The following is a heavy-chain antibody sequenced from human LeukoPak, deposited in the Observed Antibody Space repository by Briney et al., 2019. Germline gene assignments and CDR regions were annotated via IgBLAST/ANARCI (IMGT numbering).Heavy chain of an antibody. CDR1: GGSISSYY. D-gene: IGHD1-26*01. J-gene: IGHJ6*02. CDR3: ASGPGGSYGYYYYGMDV. Sequence: PSETLSLTCTVSGGSISSYYWSWIRQPPGKGLEWIGYIYYSGSTNYNPSLKSRVTISVDTSKNQFSLKLNSVTAADTAVYYCASGPGGSYGYYYYGMDVWGQGTTVTVSS. CDR2: IYYSGST. V-gene: IGHV4-59*08.